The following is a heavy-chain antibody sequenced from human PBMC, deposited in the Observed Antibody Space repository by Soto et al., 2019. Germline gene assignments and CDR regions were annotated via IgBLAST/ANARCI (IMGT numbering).Heavy chain of an antibody. D-gene: IGHD5-12*01. J-gene: IGHJ4*02. CDR2: ISAYSGNT. Sequence: QVQLVQSGPEVKKPGASVKVSCKASGYSFSSYSITWVRQAPGQGLEWMGWISAYSGNTHFAQNFQDRVILTTDTSTNTAYMELRSLKSDDTAIYYCARERGGFDCFEYWGQGTQVTVSS. V-gene: IGHV1-18*01. CDR3: ARERGGFDCFEY. CDR1: GYSFSSYS.